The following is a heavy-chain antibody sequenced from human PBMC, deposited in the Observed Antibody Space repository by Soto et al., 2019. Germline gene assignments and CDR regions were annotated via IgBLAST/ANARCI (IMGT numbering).Heavy chain of an antibody. CDR2: ISSSGSTI. Sequence: GGSLRLSCAASGFTFSSYEMNWVRQAPGKGLEWVSYISSSGSTIYYADSVKGRFTISRDNAKNSLYLQMNSLRAEDTAVYYCARDAVKTRYSYGMDVWGQGTTVTVSS. CDR1: GFTFSSYE. J-gene: IGHJ6*02. CDR3: ARDAVKTRYSYGMDV. D-gene: IGHD3-10*01. V-gene: IGHV3-48*03.